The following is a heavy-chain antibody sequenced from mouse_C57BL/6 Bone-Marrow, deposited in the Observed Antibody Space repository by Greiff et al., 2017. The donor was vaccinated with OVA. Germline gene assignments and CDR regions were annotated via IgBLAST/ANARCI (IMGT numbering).Heavy chain of an antibody. CDR3: ARGPITTGYFDV. CDR2: ISDGGSYT. D-gene: IGHD1-1*01. V-gene: IGHV5-4*03. Sequence: EVMLVESGGGLVKPGGSLKLSCAASGFTFSSYAMSWVRQTPEKRLEWVATISDGGSYTYYPDNVKGRFTISRDNAKNNLYLQMSHLKSEDTAMYYCARGPITTGYFDVWGTGTTVTVSS. J-gene: IGHJ1*03. CDR1: GFTFSSYA.